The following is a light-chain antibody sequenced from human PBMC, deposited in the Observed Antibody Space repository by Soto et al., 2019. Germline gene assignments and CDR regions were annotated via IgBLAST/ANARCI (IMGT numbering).Light chain of an antibody. V-gene: IGKV3-11*01. CDR1: QSLSSQ. J-gene: IGKJ4*01. CDR2: DAS. CDR3: QQRRNWPLT. Sequence: EIVLTQSPATLSLSPGERATLSCRASQSLSSQLAWYQQKPGQAPRLLIHDASTRATGIPARFSGSGSATDFTLTISSLEPEDFAVYYYQQRRNWPLTFGGGTKVEIK.